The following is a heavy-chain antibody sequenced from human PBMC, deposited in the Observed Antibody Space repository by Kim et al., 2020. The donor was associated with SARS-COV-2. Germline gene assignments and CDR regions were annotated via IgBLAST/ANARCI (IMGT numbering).Heavy chain of an antibody. D-gene: IGHD3-16*02. J-gene: IGHJ2*01. CDR3: ARDRWPGQRYWYFDL. Sequence: GGSLRLSCAASGFTFSSYDMHWVRQATGKGLEWVSAIGTAGDTYYPGSVKGRFTISRENAKNSLYLQMNSLRAGDTAVYYCARDRWPGQRYWYFDLWGRGTLVTVSS. CDR2: IGTAGDT. CDR1: GFTFSSYD. V-gene: IGHV3-13*04.